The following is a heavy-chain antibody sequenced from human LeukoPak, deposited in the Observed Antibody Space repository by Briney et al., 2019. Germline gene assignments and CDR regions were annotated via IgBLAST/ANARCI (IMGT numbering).Heavy chain of an antibody. CDR2: IYYSGTT. CDR3: ARTDYYFHY. J-gene: IGHJ4*02. V-gene: IGHV4-61*01. Sequence: SETLSLTCTVSGGSVSSSSYYWSWIRQPPGKGLEWIGYIYYSGTTNYSPSLKSRVTISVDTSKNQFSLKLSSVTAADTAVYYCARTDYYFHYWGQGTLVTVSS. D-gene: IGHD3/OR15-3a*01. CDR1: GGSVSSSSYY.